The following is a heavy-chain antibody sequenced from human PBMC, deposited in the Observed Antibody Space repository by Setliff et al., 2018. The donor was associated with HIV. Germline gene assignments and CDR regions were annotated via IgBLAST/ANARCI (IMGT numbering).Heavy chain of an antibody. J-gene: IGHJ1*01. Sequence: VASVKVSCKASGYTFTSYDINWVRQATGQGLEWMGWMNPNSGNTGYGQKFQGRVTMTRNTSIRTAYMELSSLRSEDTAVYYWARGGGVYCSGGSCYTSVDFQHWGQGTLVTVSS. CDR3: ARGGGVYCSGGSCYTSVDFQH. CDR2: MNPNSGNT. CDR1: GYTFTSYD. D-gene: IGHD2-15*01. V-gene: IGHV1-8*02.